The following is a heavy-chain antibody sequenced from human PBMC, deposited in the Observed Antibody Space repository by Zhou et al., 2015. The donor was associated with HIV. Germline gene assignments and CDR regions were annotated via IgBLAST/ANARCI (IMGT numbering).Heavy chain of an antibody. D-gene: IGHD4-17*01. CDR1: GYTFTNYD. CDR2: IIPIFGTA. CDR3: ARSRIFTYGDYAVPLGLTALFDP. J-gene: IGHJ5*02. V-gene: IGHV1-69*01. Sequence: QVQLVQSGAEVKKPGASVKVSCKASGYTFTNYDINWVRQATGQGLEWMGGIIPIFGTANYAQKFQGRVTITADESTSTAYMELSSLRSEDTAVYYCARSRIFTYGDYAVPLGLTALFDPWGQGTLVTVSS.